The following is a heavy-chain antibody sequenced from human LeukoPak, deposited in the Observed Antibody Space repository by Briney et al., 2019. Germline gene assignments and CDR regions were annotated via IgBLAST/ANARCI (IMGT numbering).Heavy chain of an antibody. CDR3: AKVWELLEDY. CDR1: GFTFSSFG. V-gene: IGHV3-30*18. CDR2: ISYDGSNK. D-gene: IGHD1-26*01. J-gene: IGHJ4*02. Sequence: GGSLRLSCAASGFTFSSFGMHWVRQAPGLGLEWVAVISYDGSNKYYADSVKGRFTISRDNSKNTLYLQMNSLRAEDTAVYYCAKVWELLEDYWGQGTLVTVSS.